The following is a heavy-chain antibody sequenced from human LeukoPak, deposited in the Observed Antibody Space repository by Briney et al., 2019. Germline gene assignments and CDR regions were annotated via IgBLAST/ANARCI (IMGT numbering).Heavy chain of an antibody. CDR3: ARGRCGSTSCIPFDY. CDR1: GFTFSSYG. Sequence: GGSLRLSCAASGFTFSSYGMHWDRQAPGKGLEWVAVIWYDGSNKYYADSVKGRFTISRDNSKNTLYLQMNSLRAEDTAVYYCARGRCGSTSCIPFDYWGQGTLVTVSS. V-gene: IGHV3-33*01. CDR2: IWYDGSNK. D-gene: IGHD2-2*01. J-gene: IGHJ4*02.